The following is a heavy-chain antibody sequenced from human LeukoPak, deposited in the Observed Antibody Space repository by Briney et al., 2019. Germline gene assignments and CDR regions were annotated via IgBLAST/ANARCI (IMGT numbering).Heavy chain of an antibody. J-gene: IGHJ6*02. V-gene: IGHV4-59*01. Sequence: SETLSLTCTVSGGSISSYYWSWIRQPPGKGLEWIGYIYHSGSTNYNPSLKSRVTISVDTSKNQFSLKLSSVTAADTAVYYCARQGKDYYYYYGMDVWGQGTTVTVSS. CDR2: IYHSGST. CDR1: GGSISSYY. CDR3: ARQGKDYYYYYGMDV.